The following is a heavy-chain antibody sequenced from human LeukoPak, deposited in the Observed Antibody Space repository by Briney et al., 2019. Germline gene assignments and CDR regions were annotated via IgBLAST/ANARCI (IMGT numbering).Heavy chain of an antibody. J-gene: IGHJ3*02. CDR3: ARGYCSGGSCYDDAFDI. CDR1: GFTFSSYG. V-gene: IGHV3-21*01. D-gene: IGHD2-15*01. CDR2: ISGAGGVT. Sequence: PGGSLRLSCVASGFTFSSYGLTWVRQAPGKGLEWVSTISGAGGVTTYADSVKGRFTISRDNAKNSLYLQMNSLRAEDTAVYYCARGYCSGGSCYDDAFDIWGQGTMVTVSS.